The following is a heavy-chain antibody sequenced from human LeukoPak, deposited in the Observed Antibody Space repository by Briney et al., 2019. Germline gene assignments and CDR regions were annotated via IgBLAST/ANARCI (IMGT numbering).Heavy chain of an antibody. J-gene: IGHJ5*02. V-gene: IGHV4-61*02. D-gene: IGHD2-15*01. CDR3: ARGATYCSGGSCWGFDP. CDR2: IYTSGST. CDR1: GGSISSGSYY. Sequence: SQTLSLTCTVSGGSISSGSYYWSWIRQPAGKGLEWIGRIYTSGSTNYNPSLKSRVTISVDTSNNQFSLKLSSVTAADTAVYYCARGATYCSGGSCWGFDPWGQGTLVTVSS.